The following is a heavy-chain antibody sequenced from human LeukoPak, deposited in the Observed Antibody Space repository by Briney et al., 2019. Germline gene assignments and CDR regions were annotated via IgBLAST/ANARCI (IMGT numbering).Heavy chain of an antibody. V-gene: IGHV1-8*02. CDR2: MNPNSGNT. Sequence: ASVKVSCKASVYTFTSYGISWVRQAPGQGLEWMGWMNPNSGNTGYAQKFQGRVTMTRNTSISTAYMELSSLRSEDTAVYYCAKISGHTYYDFWSGYYTSDYWGQGTLVTVSS. CDR1: VYTFTSYG. CDR3: AKISGHTYYDFWSGYYTSDY. D-gene: IGHD3-3*01. J-gene: IGHJ4*02.